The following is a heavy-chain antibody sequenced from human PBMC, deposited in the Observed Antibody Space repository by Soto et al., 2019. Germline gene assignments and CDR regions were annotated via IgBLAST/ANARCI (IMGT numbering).Heavy chain of an antibody. J-gene: IGHJ4*02. CDR2: INSDGSRT. Sequence: EVQLVESGGDLVQPGGSLRLSCAASGLTFSSYWMHWVRQAPGKGLVWVSRINSDGSRTTYADSVKGRFTISRDNAKNTLYLQMNSPRAEDTAVYYCASSLLTPFDYWGQGTLVTVSS. CDR3: ASSLLTPFDY. V-gene: IGHV3-74*01. D-gene: IGHD7-27*01. CDR1: GLTFSSYW.